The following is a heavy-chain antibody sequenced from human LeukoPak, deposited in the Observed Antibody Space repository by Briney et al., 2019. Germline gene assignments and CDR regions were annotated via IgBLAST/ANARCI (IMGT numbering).Heavy chain of an antibody. J-gene: IGHJ3*02. D-gene: IGHD3-22*01. CDR2: IYTSGST. CDR3: ARDFPVFDYDGSGYYAKPTDAFDI. CDR1: GGSISSYY. Sequence: PSETLSLTCTVSGGSISSYYWSWIRQPAGKGLEWIGRIYTSGSTNYNPSLKSRVTMSVDTSKNQFSLKLSSVTAADTAVYYCARDFPVFDYDGSGYYAKPTDAFDIWGQGTMVTVSS. V-gene: IGHV4-4*07.